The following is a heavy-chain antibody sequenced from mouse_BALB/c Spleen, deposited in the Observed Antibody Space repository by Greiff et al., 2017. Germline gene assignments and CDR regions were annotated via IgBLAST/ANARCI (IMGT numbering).Heavy chain of an antibody. Sequence: EVQLQQSGAELVKPGASVKLSCTASGFNIKDTYMHWVKQRPEQGLEWIGRIDPANGNTKYDPKFQGKATITADTSSNTAYLQLSRLTSEDTAVYYCARGGNWDEDDWGQGTTRTVSS. CDR1: GFNIKDTY. J-gene: IGHJ2*01. CDR2: IDPANGNT. CDR3: ARGGNWDEDD. V-gene: IGHV14-3*02. D-gene: IGHD4-1*01.